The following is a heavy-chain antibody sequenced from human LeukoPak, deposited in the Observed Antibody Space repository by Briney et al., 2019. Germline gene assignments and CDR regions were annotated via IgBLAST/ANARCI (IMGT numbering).Heavy chain of an antibody. Sequence: SETLSLTCIVSGGSINNHYWTWIRQTPGKGLEWIGDIHYTGTTKYNPSLKSRVTISIDTSKNQFSLELSSVTATDTAVYFCATNRGGTYDRPFDIWGQGTMVTVSS. CDR1: GGSINNHY. V-gene: IGHV4-59*08. CDR2: IHYTGTT. D-gene: IGHD1-26*01. CDR3: ATNRGGTYDRPFDI. J-gene: IGHJ3*02.